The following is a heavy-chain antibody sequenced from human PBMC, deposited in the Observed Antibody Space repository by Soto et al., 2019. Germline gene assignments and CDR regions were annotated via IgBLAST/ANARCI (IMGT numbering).Heavy chain of an antibody. CDR3: ARESGWLATGPFDY. D-gene: IGHD6-19*01. CDR1: GFTFSSYG. J-gene: IGHJ4*02. Sequence: QVQLVEPGGGVVQPGRSLRLSCAASGFTFSSYGMHWVRQAPGKGLEWVAVIWYDGSNKYYADSVKGRFTISRDNSKNTLYLQMNSLRAEDTAVYYCARESGWLATGPFDYWGQGTLVTVSS. V-gene: IGHV3-33*01. CDR2: IWYDGSNK.